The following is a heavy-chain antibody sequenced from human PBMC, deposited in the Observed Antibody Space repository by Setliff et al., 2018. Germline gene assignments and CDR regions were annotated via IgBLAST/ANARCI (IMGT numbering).Heavy chain of an antibody. J-gene: IGHJ4*02. CDR3: FGAGTCSY. Sequence: PGASLRLSCTASGLSYTNDWVSWVRQAPGKGLEWLASINPHGSEKYYADSVKGRFTISRDNAKNSLSLQMNNLRSEDTAVYYCFGAGTCSYWGQGTLVTVSS. CDR1: GLSYTNDW. V-gene: IGHV3-7*01. D-gene: IGHD3-10*01. CDR2: INPHGSEK.